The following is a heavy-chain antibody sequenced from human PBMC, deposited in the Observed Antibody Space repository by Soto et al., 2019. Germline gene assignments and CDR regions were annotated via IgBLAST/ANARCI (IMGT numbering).Heavy chain of an antibody. V-gene: IGHV4-59*12. CDR1: GDSISSYY. D-gene: IGHD1-26*01. J-gene: IGHJ4*02. Sequence: PSETLSLTCAVSGDSISSYYCMWIRQPPGKGLESIGYLYYGRSANYNPSLKSRVTLSVDTSTNQCSLTLSSMTAADTAVYYCARGLITGSQYSGGSYYFDSWGQGSQVTVSS. CDR2: LYYGRSA. CDR3: ARGLITGSQYSGGSYYFDS.